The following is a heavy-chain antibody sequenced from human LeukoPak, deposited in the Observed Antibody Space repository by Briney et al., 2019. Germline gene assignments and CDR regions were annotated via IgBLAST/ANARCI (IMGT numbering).Heavy chain of an antibody. D-gene: IGHD6-19*01. J-gene: IGHJ4*02. Sequence: SETLSLTCTVSGGSISGFYWGWIRQPPGKGLEWIGFIYYSGSANYNPSLMSRVTMSVDMSKNQFSLKLTSVTAADTAFYYCARDRDSSGWFDYWGEGALVPVSS. CDR1: GGSISGFY. CDR3: ARDRDSSGWFDY. CDR2: IYYSGSA. V-gene: IGHV4-59*01.